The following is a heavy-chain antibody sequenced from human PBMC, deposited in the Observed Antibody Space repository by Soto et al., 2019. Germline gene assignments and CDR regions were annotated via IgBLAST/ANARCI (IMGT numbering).Heavy chain of an antibody. CDR3: VRELSRGWFDP. CDR1: NNSINSSY. CDR2: SYFSWGT. J-gene: IGHJ5*02. V-gene: IGHV4-59*01. Sequence: PSETLSLTCTVSNNSINSSYWRWSRQPPGKGLEWFVYSYFSWGTDYNPSLNGRVTISVDLSRNHFSLKLTSVTAADTAVYYCVRELSRGWFDPWGQGTLVTVSS. D-gene: IGHD3-16*01.